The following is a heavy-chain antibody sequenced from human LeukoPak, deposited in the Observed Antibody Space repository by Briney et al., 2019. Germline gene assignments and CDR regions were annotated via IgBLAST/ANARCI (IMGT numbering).Heavy chain of an antibody. J-gene: IGHJ5*02. CDR2: IHPSGST. D-gene: IGHD2-2*01. CDR1: GDSISSYY. V-gene: IGHV4-4*07. CDR3: ARLPPALDWFDP. Sequence: SETLSLTCTVSGDSISSYYWSWIRQPAGKGLEWIGRIHPSGSTNYNPSLKSRVTLSVDTSKNQFSLKLSSATAADTAVYYCARLPPALDWFDPWGHGTLVTVSS.